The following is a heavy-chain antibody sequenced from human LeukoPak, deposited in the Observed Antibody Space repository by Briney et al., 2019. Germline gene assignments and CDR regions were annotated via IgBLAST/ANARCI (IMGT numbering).Heavy chain of an antibody. Sequence: PGGSLRLSCAASGFTFNNYAMNWVRQAPGKGLEWFSSISGGGETTYYAGSAKGRFTISRDNSQNTLYLQMNSLRAEDTAVYYCARDYADYVGYFFFDYWGQGTLVTVSS. V-gene: IGHV3-23*01. CDR3: ARDYADYVGYFFFDY. J-gene: IGHJ4*02. CDR2: ISGGGETT. D-gene: IGHD4-17*01. CDR1: GFTFNNYA.